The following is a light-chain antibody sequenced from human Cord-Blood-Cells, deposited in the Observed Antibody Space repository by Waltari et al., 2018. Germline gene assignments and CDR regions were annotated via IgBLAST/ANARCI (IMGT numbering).Light chain of an antibody. J-gene: IGLJ3*02. Sequence: QSMLTQPPSASGTPGQRVTISCSGSSSNIGSNYVYWYQQLPGTAPKLLIYRNNQRPSGVPDRFSDSKSGTSASLAISGLRSEDEADYYCAAWDDSLSGWVFGGGTKLTVL. V-gene: IGLV1-47*01. CDR1: SSNIGSNY. CDR3: AAWDDSLSGWV. CDR2: RNN.